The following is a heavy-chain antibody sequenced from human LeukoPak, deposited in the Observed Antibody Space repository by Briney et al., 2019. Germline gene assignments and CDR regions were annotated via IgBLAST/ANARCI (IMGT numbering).Heavy chain of an antibody. Sequence: ASVKVSCKASGYTFTGYYMHWVRQAPGQGLEWMGWINPNSGGTNYAQKFQGRVTMTRDTSISTAYMELSRLRSDDTAVYYCARARGGIVVVPAASWGQGTLVTVSS. J-gene: IGHJ5*02. V-gene: IGHV1-2*02. CDR3: ARARGGIVVVPAAS. CDR2: INPNSGGT. CDR1: GYTFTGYY. D-gene: IGHD2-2*01.